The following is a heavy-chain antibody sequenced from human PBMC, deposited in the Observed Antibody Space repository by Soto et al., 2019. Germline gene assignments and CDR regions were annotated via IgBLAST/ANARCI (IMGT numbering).Heavy chain of an antibody. V-gene: IGHV1-69*05. Sequence: SVKVSCKASGGTFSSYAISWVRQAPGQGLEWMGWIIPIYGTTKYSQKFQGRVTITRDTSTSTAYMELSSLRSEDTAVYYCARGEITGTTSYYYYYYMDVWGKGTTVTVSS. J-gene: IGHJ6*03. D-gene: IGHD1-7*01. CDR2: IIPIYGTT. CDR3: ARGEITGTTSYYYYYYMDV. CDR1: GGTFSSYA.